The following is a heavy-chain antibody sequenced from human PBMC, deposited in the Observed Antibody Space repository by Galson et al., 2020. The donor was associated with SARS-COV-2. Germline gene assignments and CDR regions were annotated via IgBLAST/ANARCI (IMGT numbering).Heavy chain of an antibody. J-gene: IGHJ6*03. D-gene: IGHD4-17*01. V-gene: IGHV4-59*08. CDR2: IYSSGST. CDR1: SGSISSHY. Sequence: SETLSLTCTVSSGSISSHYWAWIRQPPGKGLEWIAYIYSSGSTNYNPSLKSRVTISVDMSKNQFSLKLTSVTAADTAVYFCARQLRTDFGDSRGHYHYYYMDVWGQGTTVTVSS. CDR3: ARQLRTDFGDSRGHYHYYYMDV.